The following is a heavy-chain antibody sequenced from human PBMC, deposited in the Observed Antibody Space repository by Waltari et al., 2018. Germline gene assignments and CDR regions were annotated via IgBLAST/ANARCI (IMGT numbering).Heavy chain of an antibody. D-gene: IGHD3-10*01. V-gene: IGHV3-30*18. J-gene: IGHJ4*02. CDR2: IWYDGSNK. Sequence: QVQLVESGGGVVQPGRSLRLSCAASGFNFSRYGMHWVRQAPGKGLEWVAVIWYDGSNKYSADSVKGRFTISRDNSKNTLYLQMNSLRAEDTAMYYCAKYHYGSGSAPDYWGQGTLVTVSS. CDR1: GFNFSRYG. CDR3: AKYHYGSGSAPDY.